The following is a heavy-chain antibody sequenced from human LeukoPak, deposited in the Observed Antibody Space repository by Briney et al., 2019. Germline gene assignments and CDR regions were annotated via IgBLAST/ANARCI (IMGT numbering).Heavy chain of an antibody. CDR2: IYYSGST. Sequence: SETLSLTCTVSGGSISSGDYYWRWIRQPPGKGLEWIGYIYYSGSTYYNPSLKSRVTISVDTSKDQFSLKLSSVTAADTAVYYCARGPGGAVVVPAAILFVHWGQGTLVTVSS. V-gene: IGHV4-30-4*08. CDR3: ARGPGGAVVVPAAILFVH. D-gene: IGHD2-2*01. J-gene: IGHJ4*02. CDR1: GGSISSGDYY.